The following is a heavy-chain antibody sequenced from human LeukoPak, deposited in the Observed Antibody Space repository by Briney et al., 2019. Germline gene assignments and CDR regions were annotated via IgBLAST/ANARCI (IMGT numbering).Heavy chain of an antibody. V-gene: IGHV1-18*01. J-gene: IGHJ6*03. CDR3: ARGGRYSSSWHKYDYYYYYYMDV. D-gene: IGHD6-13*01. CDR2: ISAYNGNT. Sequence: GASVKVSCKASGYTFTSYGISWVRQAPGQGLEWMGWISAYNGNTNYAQKLQGRVTMTTDTSISTAYMELSRLRSDDTAVYYCARGGRYSSSWHKYDYYYYYYMDVWGKGTTVTVSS. CDR1: GYTFTSYG.